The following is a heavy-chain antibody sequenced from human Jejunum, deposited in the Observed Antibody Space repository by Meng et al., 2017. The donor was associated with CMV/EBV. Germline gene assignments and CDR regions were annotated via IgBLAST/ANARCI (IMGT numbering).Heavy chain of an antibody. CDR1: GFTFSDYG. D-gene: IGHD2-21*01. CDR3: VKDVAY. V-gene: IGHV3-30*02. Sequence: VQLVESGGGVVQPGGSLRLPCAASGFTFSDYGIHWVRQAPGKGLEWVAFVPHDGTSKYYADSVKGRFTISRDNSENTLYLQMSSLRAEDTAVYYCVKDVAYWGQGTLVTVSS. J-gene: IGHJ4*02. CDR2: VPHDGTSK.